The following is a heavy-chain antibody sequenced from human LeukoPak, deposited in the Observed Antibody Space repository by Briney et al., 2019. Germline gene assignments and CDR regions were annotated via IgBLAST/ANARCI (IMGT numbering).Heavy chain of an antibody. Sequence: GGSLRLSCAASGFTFSSYWMHWVRQAPGKGLEWVANIKQDGSEKYYVDSVKGRFTISRDNAENSLYLQMNSLRAEDTAVYYCAKAPQGYNSYALPANWGQGTLVTVSS. CDR1: GFTFSSYW. V-gene: IGHV3-7*03. D-gene: IGHD2/OR15-2a*01. CDR2: IKQDGSEK. J-gene: IGHJ4*02. CDR3: AKAPQGYNSYALPAN.